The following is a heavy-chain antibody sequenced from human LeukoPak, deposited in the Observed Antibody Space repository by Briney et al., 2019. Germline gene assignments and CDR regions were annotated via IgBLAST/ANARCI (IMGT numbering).Heavy chain of an antibody. V-gene: IGHV1-69*05. D-gene: IGHD3-16*01. CDR2: IIPIFGTA. CDR3: ARSPGGVNDYPDY. Sequence: SVKVSCKASGGTFSSYAISWVRQPPGQGLEWMGGIIPIFGTANYAHKYQGRVTITTDESTSTPYMELSSRRSEDTAVYYRARSPGGVNDYPDYWGQGTLVTVSS. CDR1: GGTFSSYA. J-gene: IGHJ4*02.